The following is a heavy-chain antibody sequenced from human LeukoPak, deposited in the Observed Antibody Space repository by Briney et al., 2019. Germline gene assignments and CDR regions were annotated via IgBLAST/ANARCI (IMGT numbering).Heavy chain of an antibody. J-gene: IGHJ5*02. CDR1: GGSISSGDYY. D-gene: IGHD3-16*01. CDR3: ARGRKRSYNDRWYPNWFDP. V-gene: IGHV4-30-4*01. Sequence: SQTLSLTCTVSGGSISSGDYYWSWIRQPPGKGLEWIGYIYYSGSTYYNPSLKSRVTISVDTSKNQFSLKLHSVTAADTAVYYCARGRKRSYNDRWYPNWFDPWGQGTLVTVSS. CDR2: IYYSGST.